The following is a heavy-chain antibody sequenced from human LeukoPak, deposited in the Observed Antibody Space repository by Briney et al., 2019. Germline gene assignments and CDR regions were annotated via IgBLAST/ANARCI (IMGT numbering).Heavy chain of an antibody. CDR3: ASSTIQLWLGHYYYMDV. J-gene: IGHJ6*03. D-gene: IGHD5-18*01. CDR2: ISHSGST. Sequence: PSETLSLTCAVYGGSFSGYYWSWIRQPPGKGLEWIGEISHSGSTNYNPSLKSRVTISVDTSKNQFSLKLSSVTAADTAVYYCASSTIQLWLGHYYYMDVWGKGTTVTVSS. CDR1: GGSFSGYY. V-gene: IGHV4-34*01.